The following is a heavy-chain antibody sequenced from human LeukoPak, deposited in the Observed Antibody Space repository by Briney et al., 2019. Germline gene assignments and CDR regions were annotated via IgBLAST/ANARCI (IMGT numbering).Heavy chain of an antibody. V-gene: IGHV1-2*02. CDR2: INPNSGGT. Sequence: GASVKVSCKASGYTFTGYYMHWVRQAPGQGLEWMGWINPNSGGTNYAQKFQGRVTMTRDTSISTAYMELSRLRSDDTAVYYCARDPALNYDILTGYYNNLDYWGRGTLVTVSS. J-gene: IGHJ4*02. D-gene: IGHD3-9*01. CDR3: ARDPALNYDILTGYYNNLDY. CDR1: GYTFTGYY.